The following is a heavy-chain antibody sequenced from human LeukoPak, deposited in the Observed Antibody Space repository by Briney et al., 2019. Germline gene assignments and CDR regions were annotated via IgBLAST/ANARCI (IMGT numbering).Heavy chain of an antibody. Sequence: SETLSLTCAVSGGSISSGGYSWSWIRQPPGKGLEWIGYIYHSGSTYYNPSLKSRVTISVDRSKNQFSLKLSSVTAADTAVYYCARGESDYWGQGTLVTVSS. CDR1: GGSISSGGYS. CDR2: IYHSGST. J-gene: IGHJ4*02. V-gene: IGHV4-30-2*01. CDR3: ARGESDY.